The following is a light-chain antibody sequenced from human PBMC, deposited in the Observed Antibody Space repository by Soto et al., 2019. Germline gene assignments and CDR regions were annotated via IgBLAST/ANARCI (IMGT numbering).Light chain of an antibody. J-gene: IGLJ2*01. Sequence: QSVLTQPPSASGSPGQSVTISCTGTSSDVGGYNYVSWYQQHPGKAPKLMISEVSKRPSGVPDRFSGSKSGNTASLTVSGLQAEDEADYHCSSFAGNNNLVFGGGTKVTV. CDR2: EVS. CDR3: SSFAGNNNLV. CDR1: SSDVGGYNY. V-gene: IGLV2-8*01.